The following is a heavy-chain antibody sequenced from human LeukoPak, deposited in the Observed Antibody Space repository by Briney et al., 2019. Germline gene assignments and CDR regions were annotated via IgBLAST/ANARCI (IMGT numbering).Heavy chain of an antibody. J-gene: IGHJ6*02. D-gene: IGHD6-13*01. CDR3: ARGQQLVGNYYYYGMDV. CDR2: INPIFGTV. CDR1: GGTFSSYA. V-gene: IGHV1-69*01. Sequence: SVKVSCKASGGTFSSYAISWVRQAPGQGLEWMGGINPIFGTVHYAQTFQGRVTITADESTNTAYMELTSLRSDDTALYYCARGQQLVGNYYYYGMDVWGQGTTVTVSS.